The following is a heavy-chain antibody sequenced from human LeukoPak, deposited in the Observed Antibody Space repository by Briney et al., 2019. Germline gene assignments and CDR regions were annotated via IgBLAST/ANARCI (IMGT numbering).Heavy chain of an antibody. Sequence: ASVKVSCKASGYTFTSYGISWVRQAPGQGLEWTGWISAYNGNTNYAQKLQGRVTMTTDTSTSTAYMEPRSLRSDDTAVYYCARCTLYYYDSSGCPDDYWGQGTLVTVSS. J-gene: IGHJ4*02. D-gene: IGHD3-22*01. CDR3: ARCTLYYYDSSGCPDDY. CDR1: GYTFTSYG. CDR2: ISAYNGNT. V-gene: IGHV1-18*01.